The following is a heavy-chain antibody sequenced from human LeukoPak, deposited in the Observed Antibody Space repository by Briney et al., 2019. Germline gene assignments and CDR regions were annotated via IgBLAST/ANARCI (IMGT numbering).Heavy chain of an antibody. CDR3: ARAGYSYGTGYYFDY. CDR1: GGSISSYY. CDR2: IYYTGAT. Sequence: PSETLSLTCTVSGGSISSYYWGWIRLPPGKGLEWIGYIYYTGATYYNPSLKSRVTISLDTSKNQFSLKLSSVTAADAAVSYCARAGYSYGTGYYFDYWGQGALVTVSS. V-gene: IGHV4-59*01. J-gene: IGHJ4*02. D-gene: IGHD5-18*01.